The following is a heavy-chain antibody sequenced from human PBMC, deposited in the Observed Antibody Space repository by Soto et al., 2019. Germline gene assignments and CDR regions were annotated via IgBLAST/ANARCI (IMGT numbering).Heavy chain of an antibody. Sequence: QVQLVESGGGVVQPGRSLRLSCAASGFTFSSYAMHWVRQAPGKGLEWVAVISYDGSNKYYADSVKGRFTISRDNSKSTLYLQMNSLRAEDTAVYYCARDLEDIVVTRGFDYWGQGTLVTVSS. D-gene: IGHD2-15*01. CDR1: GFTFSSYA. CDR2: ISYDGSNK. CDR3: ARDLEDIVVTRGFDY. V-gene: IGHV3-30-3*01. J-gene: IGHJ4*02.